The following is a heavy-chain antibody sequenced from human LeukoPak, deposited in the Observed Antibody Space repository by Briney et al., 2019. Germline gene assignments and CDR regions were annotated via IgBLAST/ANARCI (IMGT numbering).Heavy chain of an antibody. J-gene: IGHJ4*02. V-gene: IGHV3-30*19. D-gene: IGHD3-9*01. CDR1: RFTFGAYG. CDR3: ASTDLNHAILSGYFEC. CDR2: LSNDATNK. Sequence: GGSLRLSCAASRFTFGAYGMHWVRQAPGKGLEWVAVLSNDATNKSDADSVKGRFTISRDNSKNTLYLQMNSLRAADTAVYYCASTDLNHAILSGYFECWGQGTLLTVSS.